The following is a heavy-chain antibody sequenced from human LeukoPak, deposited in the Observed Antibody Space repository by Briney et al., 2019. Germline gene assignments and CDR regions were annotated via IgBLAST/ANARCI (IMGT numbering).Heavy chain of an antibody. J-gene: IGHJ2*01. CDR3: ARQHDYGDYTSPLRYFDR. V-gene: IGHV4-31*03. CDR2: MYYRRNT. D-gene: IGHD4-17*01. Sequence: SQALFQSCTVPIASLSCGGDASGWISRPRGKGLEWTGYMYYRRNTYYTPSLRSRLTISVDTSKNKFSLTLSSVTAADTAMYYCARQHDYGDYTSPLRYFDRWGRGTLVTVSS. CDR1: IASLSCGGDA.